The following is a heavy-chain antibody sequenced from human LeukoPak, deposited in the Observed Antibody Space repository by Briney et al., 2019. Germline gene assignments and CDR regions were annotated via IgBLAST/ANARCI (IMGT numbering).Heavy chain of an antibody. J-gene: IGHJ4*02. D-gene: IGHD1-26*01. CDR3: ARLIVGATPAFDY. Sequence: SSETLSLTCTVSGGSISSSTYYWGWIRQPPGKGLEWIGTIYYSGSTYYNPSLKSRVTISVDTSKNQFSLKLSSVTAADTAVYYCARLIVGATPAFDYWGQGTLVTVSS. CDR1: GGSISSSTYY. V-gene: IGHV4-39*01. CDR2: IYYSGST.